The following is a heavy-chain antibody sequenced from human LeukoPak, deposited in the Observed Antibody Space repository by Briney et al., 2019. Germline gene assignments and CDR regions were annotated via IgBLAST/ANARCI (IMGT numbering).Heavy chain of an antibody. J-gene: IGHJ4*02. CDR3: TRDPGPDTSGWYIVDY. CDR1: GGSISSYY. D-gene: IGHD6-19*01. CDR2: IYYSGST. Sequence: PSETLSLTCTVPGGSISSYYWSWIRQPPGKGLEWIGHIYYSGSTNYNPSLKSRVTISLDTSKNQFSLKLNSVTAADTAVYYCTRDPGPDTSGWYIVDYWGQGTLVTVSS. V-gene: IGHV4-59*01.